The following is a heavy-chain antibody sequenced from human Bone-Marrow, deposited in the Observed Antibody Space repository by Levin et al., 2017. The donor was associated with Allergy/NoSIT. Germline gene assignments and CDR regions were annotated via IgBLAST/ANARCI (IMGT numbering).Heavy chain of an antibody. CDR1: GFTFSSYA. V-gene: IGHV3-23*01. J-gene: IGHJ6*02. D-gene: IGHD6-13*01. CDR2: ISDSGGST. Sequence: GESLKISCAASGFTFSSYAMRWVRQAPGKGLEWVSAISDSGGSTYYADSVKGRFTISRDNSKNTLYLQMNSLRAEDTAIYYCAKEGGRAEAGTGGFGYYYYGLDVWGQGTTVTVSS. CDR3: AKEGGRAEAGTGGFGYYYYGLDV.